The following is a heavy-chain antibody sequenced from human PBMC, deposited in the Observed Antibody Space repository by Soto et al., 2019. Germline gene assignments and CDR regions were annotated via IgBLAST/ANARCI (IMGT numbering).Heavy chain of an antibody. Sequence: QVQLVESGGGVVQPGRSLRLSCAASGFTFSSYGMHWVRQAPGKGLEWVAVIWYDGSNKYYADSVKGRFTISRDNSKNKLYLHINNQRAEDTAVYYCARDYPPPDILTAYYPYLDYWGQGTLVTV. J-gene: IGHJ4*02. D-gene: IGHD3-9*01. V-gene: IGHV3-33*01. CDR3: ARDYPPPDILTAYYPYLDY. CDR2: IWYDGSNK. CDR1: GFTFSSYG.